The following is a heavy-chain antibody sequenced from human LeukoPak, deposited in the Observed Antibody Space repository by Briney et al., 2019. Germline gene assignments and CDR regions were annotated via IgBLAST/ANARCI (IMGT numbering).Heavy chain of an antibody. CDR2: IIPIFGTA. J-gene: IGHJ5*02. CDR3: ARDQEYYYDSSGYAWFDP. CDR1: GGTFSSYA. D-gene: IGHD3-22*01. Sequence: GSSVKVSCKASGGTFSSYAISWVRQAPGQGLEWMGGIIPIFGTANYAQKFQGRVTITTDESTSTAYMELSSLRSEDTAVYHCARDQEYYYDSSGYAWFDPWGQGTLVTVSS. V-gene: IGHV1-69*05.